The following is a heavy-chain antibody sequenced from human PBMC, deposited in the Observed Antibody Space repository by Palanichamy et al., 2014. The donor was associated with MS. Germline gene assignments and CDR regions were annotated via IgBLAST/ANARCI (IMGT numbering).Heavy chain of an antibody. Sequence: QVQLVQSGAEVKKPGASVKVSCKASGYTFTTYTINWVRQAPGQRPEWMGWINAGNGNTKFSQNFQDRITITTDTSASTVYMELSSLRSEDTAVYYCARGGTYYDGIWGSYRWAYFDHWGQGTLVTVSS. CDR3: ARGGTYYDGIWGSYRWAYFDH. D-gene: IGHD3-16*02. V-gene: IGHV1-3*01. CDR1: GYTFTTYT. CDR2: INAGNGNT. J-gene: IGHJ4*02.